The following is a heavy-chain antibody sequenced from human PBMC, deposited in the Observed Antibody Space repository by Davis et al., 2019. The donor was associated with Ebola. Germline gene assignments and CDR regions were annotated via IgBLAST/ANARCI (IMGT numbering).Heavy chain of an antibody. CDR2: IRHDESKI. J-gene: IGHJ5*02. CDR1: GFTFSNYG. D-gene: IGHD4-17*01. CDR3: ARDDGDYVEDGWFDP. V-gene: IGHV3-30*02. Sequence: GESLKISCAASGFTFSNYGMHWVRQAPGKGLEWVAFIRHDESKIYYGDSVKGRFTISRDNFKNTLDLQMNSLRAEDTAVYYCARDDGDYVEDGWFDPWGQGTLVTVSS.